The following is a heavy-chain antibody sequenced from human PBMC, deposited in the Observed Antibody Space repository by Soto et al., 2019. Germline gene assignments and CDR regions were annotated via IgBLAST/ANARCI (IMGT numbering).Heavy chain of an antibody. CDR3: ARDLSYYGSGSYYKGVLNWFDP. CDR1: GFTFSDYY. D-gene: IGHD3-10*01. J-gene: IGHJ5*02. Sequence: GGSLRLSCAASGFTFSDYYMSWIRQAPGKGLEWVSYISSSSSYTNYADSVKGRFTISRDNAKNSLYLQMNSLRAEDTAVYYCARDLSYYGSGSYYKGVLNWFDPWGQGTLVTVSS. V-gene: IGHV3-11*06. CDR2: ISSSSSYT.